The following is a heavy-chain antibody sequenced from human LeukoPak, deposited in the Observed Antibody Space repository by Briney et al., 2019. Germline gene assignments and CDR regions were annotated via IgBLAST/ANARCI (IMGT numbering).Heavy chain of an antibody. CDR2: IRYDGSNK. J-gene: IGHJ4*02. CDR1: GFTFSSYG. D-gene: IGHD3-10*01. V-gene: IGHV3-30*02. Sequence: GGSLRLSCAASGFTFSSYGMHWVRQPPGKGLEWVAFIRYDGSNKYYADSVKGRFTISRDNSKNTLYLQMNSLRAEDTAVYYCAKEGSVTMVRGVAYYFDYWGQGTLVTVSS. CDR3: AKEGSVTMVRGVAYYFDY.